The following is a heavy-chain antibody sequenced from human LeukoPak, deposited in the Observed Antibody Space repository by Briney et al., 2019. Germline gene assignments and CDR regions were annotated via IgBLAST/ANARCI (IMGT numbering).Heavy chain of an antibody. D-gene: IGHD6-13*01. CDR2: INPNSGGT. CDR1: GYTFTGYY. Sequence: GASVVSCKASGYTFTGYYMHWVRQAPGQGLEWMGWINPNSGGTNYAQKFQGRVTMTRDTSISTAYVELSRLRSDDMAVYYCAREKIQQLVHDAFDIWGQGTMVTVSS. J-gene: IGHJ3*02. V-gene: IGHV1-2*02. CDR3: AREKIQQLVHDAFDI.